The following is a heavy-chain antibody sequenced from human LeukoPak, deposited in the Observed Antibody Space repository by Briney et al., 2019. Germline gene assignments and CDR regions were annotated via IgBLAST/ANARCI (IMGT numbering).Heavy chain of an antibody. V-gene: IGHV3-30*18. Sequence: GGSLRLSCAASGFTFSNYGMHWVRQAPGTGLEWVTFISDDGSRKYYVDSVKGRFTISRDNSKNTLYLQMNSLRVEDTAVYYCAKDRSTTWSFDYWGQGTLVSVSS. D-gene: IGHD6-13*01. J-gene: IGHJ4*02. CDR3: AKDRSTTWSFDY. CDR1: GFTFSNYG. CDR2: ISDDGSRK.